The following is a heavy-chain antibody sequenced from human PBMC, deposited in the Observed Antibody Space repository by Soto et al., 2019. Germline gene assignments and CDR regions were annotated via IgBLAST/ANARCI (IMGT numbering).Heavy chain of an antibody. CDR2: IWYDGSNK. Sequence: GGSLRLSCAASGFTFSSYGMHWVRQAPGKGLEWVAVIWYDGSNKYYADSVKGRFTISRDNSKNTLYLQMNSLRAEDTAVYYCARDVNTEYYYGMDVWGQGTTVTVSS. J-gene: IGHJ6*02. CDR3: ARDVNTEYYYGMDV. CDR1: GFTFSSYG. V-gene: IGHV3-33*01.